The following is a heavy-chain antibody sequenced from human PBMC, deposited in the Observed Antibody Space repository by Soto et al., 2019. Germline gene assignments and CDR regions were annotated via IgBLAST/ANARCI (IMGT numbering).Heavy chain of an antibody. J-gene: IGHJ5*02. V-gene: IGHV1-18*01. CDR1: GYTFTSYG. CDR3: AREVTYYDILTGRNWFDP. D-gene: IGHD3-9*01. Sequence: QVPLVQSGAEVKKPGASVKVSCKASGYTFTSYGISWVRQAPGQGLEWMGWISAYNGNTNYAQKLQGRVTMTTDTSTSTAYMELRSLRSDDTAVYYCAREVTYYDILTGRNWFDPWGQGTLVTVSS. CDR2: ISAYNGNT.